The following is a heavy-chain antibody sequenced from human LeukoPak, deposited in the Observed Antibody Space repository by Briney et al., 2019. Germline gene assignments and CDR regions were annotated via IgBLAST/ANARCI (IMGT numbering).Heavy chain of an antibody. V-gene: IGHV4-39*07. CDR1: GGSISSTTYY. Sequence: SETLSLTCTVSGGSISSTTYYWAWLRQPPGKGLEWVGGIYKTGSTNYSPSLKSRVTISVDTSKNQFSLKLSSVTAADTAVYYCARPYCSGGSCYPRGWFDPWGQGTLVTVSS. CDR2: IYKTGST. CDR3: ARPYCSGGSCYPRGWFDP. J-gene: IGHJ5*02. D-gene: IGHD2-15*01.